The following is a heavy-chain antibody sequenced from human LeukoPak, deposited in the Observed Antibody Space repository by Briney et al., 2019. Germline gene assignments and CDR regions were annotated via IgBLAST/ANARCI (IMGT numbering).Heavy chain of an antibody. CDR2: IYYSGST. J-gene: IGHJ6*04. D-gene: IGHD3-10*01. CDR3: ARDSLVRGVSYGMDV. Sequence: SETLSLTCTVSGGSISSYYWCWIRQPPGKGLEWIGYIYYSGSTNYNPSLKSRVTISVDTSKNQFSLKLSSVTAADTAVYYCARDSLVRGVSYGMDVWGKGTTVTVSS. V-gene: IGHV4-59*01. CDR1: GGSISSYY.